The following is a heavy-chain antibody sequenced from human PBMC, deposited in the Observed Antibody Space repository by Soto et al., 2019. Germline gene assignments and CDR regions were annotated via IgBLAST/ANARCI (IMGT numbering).Heavy chain of an antibody. D-gene: IGHD6-19*01. CDR2: IIPIFGTA. J-gene: IGHJ4*02. V-gene: IGHV1-69*06. Sequence: SVKVSCKASGGTFSSYAISWVRQAPGQGLEWMGGIIPIFGTANYAQKFQGRVTITADKSTSTAYMELSSLRSEDTAVYYCARDLAYSSGFRGTFDYWGQGTLVTVSS. CDR3: ARDLAYSSGFRGTFDY. CDR1: GGTFSSYA.